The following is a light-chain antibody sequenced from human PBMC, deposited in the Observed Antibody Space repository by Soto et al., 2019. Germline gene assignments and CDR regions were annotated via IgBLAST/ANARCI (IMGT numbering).Light chain of an antibody. CDR1: QGISNS. CDR3: LQHRSYPWT. CDR2: AAS. J-gene: IGKJ1*01. V-gene: IGKV1-17*03. Sequence: DIQMTQSPSAMSASVGVRVTITCRASQGISNSLAWFQQKPGKGPKRLIFAASSLESGVPSRFSVSGSGTEFTLTISSLQPEDSAIYYCLQHRSYPWTFGQGTKLEIK.